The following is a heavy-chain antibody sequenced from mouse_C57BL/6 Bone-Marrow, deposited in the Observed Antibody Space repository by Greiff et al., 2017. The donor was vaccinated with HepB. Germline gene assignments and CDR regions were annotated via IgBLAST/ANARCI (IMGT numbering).Heavy chain of an antibody. V-gene: IGHV1-75*01. Sequence: VQLQQSGPELVKPGASVKISCKASGYTFTDYYINWVKQRPGQGLEWIGWIFPGSGSTYYNEKFKGKATLTVDKSSSTAYMLLSSLTSEDSAVYFCARHGTAQATYYFDYWGQGTTLTVSS. CDR1: GYTFTDYY. CDR2: IFPGSGST. CDR3: ARHGTAQATYYFDY. J-gene: IGHJ2*01. D-gene: IGHD3-2*02.